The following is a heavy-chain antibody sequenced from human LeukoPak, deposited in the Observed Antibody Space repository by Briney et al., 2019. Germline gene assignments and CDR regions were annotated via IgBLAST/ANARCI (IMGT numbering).Heavy chain of an antibody. V-gene: IGHV3-23*01. Sequence: GGSLRLSCAAPGFTFSSYAMNWVRQAPGKGLEWVSYSSYSGGNTHYADAVKGRFTISRDNSKNTLYLQMNSLRVEDTAVYYGARRGSGGWGVFGMWGQGTTVIVSS. CDR3: ARRGSGGWGVFGM. D-gene: IGHD3-10*01. J-gene: IGHJ3*02. CDR2: SSYSGGNT. CDR1: GFTFSSYA.